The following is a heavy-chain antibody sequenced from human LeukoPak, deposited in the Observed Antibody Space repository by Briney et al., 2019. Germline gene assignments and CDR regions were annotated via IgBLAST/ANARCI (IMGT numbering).Heavy chain of an antibody. CDR3: ARSYSSSWYRVFDY. CDR1: RFTFSSYA. J-gene: IGHJ4*02. D-gene: IGHD6-13*01. CDR2: ISYDGSNK. V-gene: IGHV3-30*04. Sequence: GGSLRLSCAASRFTFSSYAMHWVRQAPGKGLEWVAVISYDGSNKYYADSVKGRFTISRDNSKNTLYLQMNSLRAEDTAVYYCARSYSSSWYRVFDYWGQGTLVTVSS.